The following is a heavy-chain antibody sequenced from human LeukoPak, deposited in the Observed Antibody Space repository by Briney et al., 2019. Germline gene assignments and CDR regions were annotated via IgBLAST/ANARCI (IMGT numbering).Heavy chain of an antibody. CDR1: GFTVSNNY. J-gene: IGHJ4*02. CDR3: ARGRSYFSDY. D-gene: IGHD3-10*01. V-gene: IGHV3-66*01. Sequence: QPGGSLRLSCAASGFTVSNNYMSWVRQAPGKGLEWVSVIYTGGSTYYAASVKGRFTISRDNSKNTLFLQMNSLRAEDTAVYYCARGRSYFSDYWGQGTLVTVSS. CDR2: IYTGGST.